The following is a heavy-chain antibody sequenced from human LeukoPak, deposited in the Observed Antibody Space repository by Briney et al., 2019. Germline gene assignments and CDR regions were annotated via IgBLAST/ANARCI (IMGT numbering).Heavy chain of an antibody. Sequence: SGGSLRLSCAASGFTVSSNYMSWVRQGPGKGLECVSVISNDGDTYYADSVKGRFTISRDTSKNTVSLQMNSLRAEDTAVYYCATSRFYYYPYYWGQGTLVTVSS. CDR2: ISNDGDT. V-gene: IGHV3-53*01. CDR3: ATSRFYYYPYY. D-gene: IGHD3-10*01. CDR1: GFTVSSNY. J-gene: IGHJ4*02.